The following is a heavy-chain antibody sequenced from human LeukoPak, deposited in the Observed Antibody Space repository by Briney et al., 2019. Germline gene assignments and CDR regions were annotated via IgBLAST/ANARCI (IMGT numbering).Heavy chain of an antibody. Sequence: SQTLSLTCTVSGGSISSGGYYWSWIRQHPGKGLEWIGYIYYSGSTYYNPSLKSRVTISVDTSKNQFSLKLSSVTAADTAVYYCARDRPTMVRGAISDAFDIWGQGTMVTVSS. CDR3: ARDRPTMVRGAISDAFDI. J-gene: IGHJ3*02. D-gene: IGHD3-10*01. CDR1: GGSISSGGYY. V-gene: IGHV4-31*03. CDR2: IYYSGST.